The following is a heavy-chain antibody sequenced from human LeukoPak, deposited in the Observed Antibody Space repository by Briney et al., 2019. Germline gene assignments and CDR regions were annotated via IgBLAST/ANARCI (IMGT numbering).Heavy chain of an antibody. CDR1: GYTFINYW. D-gene: IGHD3-22*01. J-gene: IGHJ3*02. CDR2: IYPGDAES. CDR3: ARLTYDSSGYDAFDI. V-gene: IGHV5-51*01. Sequence: GESLKISCKGSGYTFINYWIGWVRQMPGKGLEWMGIIYPGDAESRYSPSFQGQVTISADKSISTAYLQWSSLKASDTAMYYCARLTYDSSGYDAFDIWGQGTMVTVSS.